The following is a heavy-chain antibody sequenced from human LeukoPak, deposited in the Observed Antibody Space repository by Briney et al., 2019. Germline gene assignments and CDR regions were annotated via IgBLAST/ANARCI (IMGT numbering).Heavy chain of an antibody. CDR1: GFTFSSYA. Sequence: GGSLRLSCAASGFTFSSYAMSWVRQAPGKGLEWVSAISGSGGSTYYSDSVKGRFIISRDSSKNTLYLQMNSLRADDTAVYYCARDSSGPAFWGQGTLVTVSS. J-gene: IGHJ4*02. D-gene: IGHD6-19*01. CDR2: ISGSGGST. CDR3: ARDSSGPAF. V-gene: IGHV3-23*01.